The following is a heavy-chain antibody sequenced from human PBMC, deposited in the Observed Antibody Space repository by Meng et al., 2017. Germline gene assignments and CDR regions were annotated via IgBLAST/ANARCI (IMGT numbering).Heavy chain of an antibody. CDR1: GFTFSSYG. V-gene: IGHV3-33*01. D-gene: IGHD5-12*01. Sequence: GGSLRLSCAASGFTFSSYGMHWVRQAPGKGLEWVAVIWYDGSNKYYADSVKGRFTISRDNSKNTLYLQMDSLRAEDTAVYYCAREMGYSGYDFLFVSPDYGMDVWGQGTTVTVSS. J-gene: IGHJ6*02. CDR3: AREMGYSGYDFLFVSPDYGMDV. CDR2: IWYDGSNK.